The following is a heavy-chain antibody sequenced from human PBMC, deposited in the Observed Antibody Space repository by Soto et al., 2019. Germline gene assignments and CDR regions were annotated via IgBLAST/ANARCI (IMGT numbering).Heavy chain of an antibody. V-gene: IGHV1-69*04. CDR2: IIPNLGIA. CDR1: GGTFSSYT. D-gene: IGHD2-21*02. J-gene: IGHJ6*02. Sequence: ASVKVSCKASGGTFSSYTISWVRQAPGQGLEWMGRIIPNLGIANYAQKFQGRVTITADKSTSTAYMELSSLRSEDTAVYYCARDPLGGDYYYYYGMDVWGQGTTVTVSS. CDR3: ARDPLGGDYYYYYGMDV.